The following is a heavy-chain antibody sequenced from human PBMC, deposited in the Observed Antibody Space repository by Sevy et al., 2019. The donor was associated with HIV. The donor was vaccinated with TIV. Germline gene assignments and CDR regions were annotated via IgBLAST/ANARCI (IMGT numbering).Heavy chain of an antibody. CDR3: AREGSYGDYMLSYYYGMDV. D-gene: IGHD4-17*01. V-gene: IGHV3-7*01. Sequence: GGSLRLSCAASGFSFRSYWMTWVRQAPGKGLEWVASIYQDGSEKYYMDSVKGRFTVSRDNAKNSLFLQMNSLRVEDTAVYYYAREGSYGDYMLSYYYGMDVWGQGTTVTVSS. CDR2: IYQDGSEK. CDR1: GFSFRSYW. J-gene: IGHJ6*02.